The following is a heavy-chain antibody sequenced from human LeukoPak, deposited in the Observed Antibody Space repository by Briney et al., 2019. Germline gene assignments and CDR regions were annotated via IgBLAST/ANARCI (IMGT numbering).Heavy chain of an antibody. D-gene: IGHD6-13*01. Sequence: GGSLRLSCAASGFTFSSYGINWVRQAPGKGLEWVSSISSSSSYIYYADSVKGRFTISRDNAKNSLYLQMNSLRAEDTAVYYCASYRSSWPTVDYWGQGTLVTVSS. CDR3: ASYRSSWPTVDY. CDR2: ISSSSSYI. J-gene: IGHJ4*02. V-gene: IGHV3-21*01. CDR1: GFTFSSYG.